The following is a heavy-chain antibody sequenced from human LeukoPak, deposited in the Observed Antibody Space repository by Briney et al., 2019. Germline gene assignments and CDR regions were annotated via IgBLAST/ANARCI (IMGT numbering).Heavy chain of an antibody. V-gene: IGHV4-39*01. D-gene: IGHD7-27*01. J-gene: IGHJ4*02. Sequence: PSETLSLTCTVSGGSISSSSYYWGWIRQPPGRGLEWVGSIYYSARTSYNPSLKRRVTISVDTSKNQFSLKLSSVTAADTAVYYCARHSPWVYYFDYWGQGTLVTVSS. CDR1: GGSISSSSYY. CDR3: ARHSPWVYYFDY. CDR2: IYYSART.